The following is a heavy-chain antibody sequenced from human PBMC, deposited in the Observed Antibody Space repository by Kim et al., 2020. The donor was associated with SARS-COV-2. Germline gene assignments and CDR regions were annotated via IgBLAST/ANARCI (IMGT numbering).Heavy chain of an antibody. CDR3: RAPQDTFDY. J-gene: IGHJ4*02. V-gene: IGHV3-15*01. CDR2: TT. Sequence: TTDDAAPVKGRFTISRDDSKNTLYLQMNSLKTEDTAVYYCRAPQDTFDYWGQGTLVTVSS. D-gene: IGHD5-18*01.